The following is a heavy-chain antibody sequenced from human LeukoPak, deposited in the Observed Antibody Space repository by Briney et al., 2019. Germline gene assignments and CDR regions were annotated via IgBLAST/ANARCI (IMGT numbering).Heavy chain of an antibody. D-gene: IGHD3-22*01. J-gene: IGHJ3*02. Sequence: GGSLRLSCAASGFTFSNYWMSWVRQAPGKGLEWVANIKDDGSEKYYVDSVKGRFTISRDNAKNSLYLQMNSLRAEDTAVYYCARVGVDSSGYYRDAFDIWGQGTMVTVSS. CDR2: IKDDGSEK. CDR3: ARVGVDSSGYYRDAFDI. V-gene: IGHV3-7*01. CDR1: GFTFSNYW.